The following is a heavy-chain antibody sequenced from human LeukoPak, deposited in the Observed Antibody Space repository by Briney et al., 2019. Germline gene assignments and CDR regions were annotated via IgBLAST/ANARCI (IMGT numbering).Heavy chain of an antibody. Sequence: PSETLSLTCTVSGGSISSYYWSWIRQPPGKGLEWIGYIYTSGSTNYNPSLKSRVTISVDTSKNQFSLKLSSVTAADTAVYYCARAGDYFYYYYMDVWGKGTTVTVSS. J-gene: IGHJ6*03. CDR3: ARAGDYFYYYYMDV. D-gene: IGHD4-17*01. V-gene: IGHV4-4*08. CDR2: IYTSGST. CDR1: GGSISSYY.